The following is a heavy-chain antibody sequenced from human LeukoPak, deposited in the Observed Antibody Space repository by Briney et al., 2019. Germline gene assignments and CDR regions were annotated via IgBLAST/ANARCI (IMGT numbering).Heavy chain of an antibody. Sequence: GGSLRLSCAASGFTLSNYNMNWVRQAPGKGLEWVSYISTSSITKYYADSVKGRFTISRDNARNSLYLQMNSLRAEDTAVYYCARGLPPNYYYYMDVWGKGTTVTISS. J-gene: IGHJ6*03. CDR2: ISTSSITK. V-gene: IGHV3-48*01. CDR3: ARGLPPNYYYYMDV. CDR1: GFTLSNYN.